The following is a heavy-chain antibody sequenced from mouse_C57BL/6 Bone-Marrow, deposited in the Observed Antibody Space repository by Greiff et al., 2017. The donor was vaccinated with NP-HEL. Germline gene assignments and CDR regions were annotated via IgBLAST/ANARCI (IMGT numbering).Heavy chain of an antibody. V-gene: IGHV5-17*01. CDR3: ARIYYDHYYAIDY. CDR2: ISSGSSTI. CDR1: GFTFSDYG. Sequence: EVKLVESGGGLVKPGGSLKLSCAASGFTFSDYGMHWVRQAPEKGLEWVAYISSGSSTIYYADTVKGRFTISRDNAKNTLFLQMTSLRSEDTAMYYCARIYYDHYYAIDYWGQGTSVTVSS. J-gene: IGHJ4*01. D-gene: IGHD2-4*01.